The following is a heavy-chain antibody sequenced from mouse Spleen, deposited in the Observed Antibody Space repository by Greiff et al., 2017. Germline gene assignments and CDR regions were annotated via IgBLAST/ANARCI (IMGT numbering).Heavy chain of an antibody. CDR2: INPYNGGT. CDR1: GYTFTDYY. CDR3: ARSMITTSYAMDY. D-gene: IGHD2-4*01. Sequence: VQLQQSGPVLVKPGASVKMSCKASGYTFTDYYMNWVKQSHGKSLEWIGVINPYNGGTSYNQKFKGKATLTVDKSSSTAYMELNSLTSEDSAVYYCARSMITTSYAMDYWGQGTSVTVSS. V-gene: IGHV1-19*01. J-gene: IGHJ4*01.